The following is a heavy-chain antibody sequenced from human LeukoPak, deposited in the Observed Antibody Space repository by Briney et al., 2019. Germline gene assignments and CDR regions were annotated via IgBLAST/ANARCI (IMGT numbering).Heavy chain of an antibody. CDR3: ASGADSSNYFLYY. CDR2: IYASGIT. D-gene: IGHD3-22*01. J-gene: IGHJ4*02. V-gene: IGHV4-61*02. Sequence: PSETLSLTCTVSGGSISSGSYYWNWIRQHAGKGLEWIGRIYASGITNYHPSLKSRVAISVDTSKNQFSLRLSSVTAADTAVYYCASGADSSNYFLYYWGQGILVTVSS. CDR1: GGSISSGSYY.